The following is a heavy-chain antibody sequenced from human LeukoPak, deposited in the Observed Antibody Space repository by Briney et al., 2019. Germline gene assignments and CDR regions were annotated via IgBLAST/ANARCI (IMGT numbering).Heavy chain of an antibody. D-gene: IGHD3-22*01. Sequence: EGSLRLSCAASGFTFSSYWMHWVRQAPGKGLVWVSRINSDGSSTSYADSVKGRFTISRDNAKNTLYLQMNSLRAEDTAVYYCARDHLVGYYDSSGSPDYWGQGTLVTVSS. J-gene: IGHJ4*02. CDR1: GFTFSSYW. CDR2: INSDGSST. CDR3: ARDHLVGYYDSSGSPDY. V-gene: IGHV3-74*01.